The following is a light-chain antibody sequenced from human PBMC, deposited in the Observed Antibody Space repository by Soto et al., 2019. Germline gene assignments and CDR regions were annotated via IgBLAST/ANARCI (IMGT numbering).Light chain of an antibody. CDR3: QQYNTWPPIT. J-gene: IGKJ5*01. CDR2: GAS. CDR1: QSVSSSY. V-gene: IGKV3-15*01. Sequence: VLTQYPGTMSLSPGERYTLSCMAIQSVSSSYLAWYQQKPGQAPRLLIFGASNRATGIPARFSGTGSGTEFTLTISSLQSEDFAVYYCQQYNTWPPITVGRGTRLEIK.